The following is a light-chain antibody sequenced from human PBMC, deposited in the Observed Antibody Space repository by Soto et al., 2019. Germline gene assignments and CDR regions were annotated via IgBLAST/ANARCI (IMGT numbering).Light chain of an antibody. CDR3: QQYDNSPRT. Sequence: EIVLTQSPGTLSLSPGERATLSCRASQSVNSNYLAWYQQKPGQGPRLLMYGASSRATGIPDRFSGSGSGTDFTLTISRLEPEDFAVYYCQQYDNSPRTLGKGTKVEIK. CDR1: QSVNSNY. CDR2: GAS. V-gene: IGKV3-20*01. J-gene: IGKJ1*01.